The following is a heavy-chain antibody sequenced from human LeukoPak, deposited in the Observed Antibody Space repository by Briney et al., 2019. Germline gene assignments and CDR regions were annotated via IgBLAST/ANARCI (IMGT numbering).Heavy chain of an antibody. D-gene: IGHD2-2*01. Sequence: SETLSLTCTVSGYSTSSGYYWSWIRQPPGKGLEWIGYIYYSGRTTYNPSLKSRVTISIDTSKSQFSLTLTSVTAADTAVYYCARVAYGSSWFAPWGQGTLVIVSS. J-gene: IGHJ5*02. V-gene: IGHV4-61*01. CDR3: ARVAYGSSWFAP. CDR1: GYSTSSGYY. CDR2: IYYSGRT.